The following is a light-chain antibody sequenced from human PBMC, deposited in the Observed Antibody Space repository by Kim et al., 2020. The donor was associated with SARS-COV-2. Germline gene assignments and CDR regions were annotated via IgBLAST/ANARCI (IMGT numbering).Light chain of an antibody. CDR2: GKN. CDR3: NSRDSSGNQWV. J-gene: IGLJ3*02. V-gene: IGLV3-19*01. CDR1: SLRSYY. Sequence: SSELTQDPAVSVALGQTVRITCRGDSLRSYYASWYQQKPGQAPVLVIYGKNNRPSGIPDRFSGSSSGNTASLTITGAQADGDADYLCNSRDSSGNQWVFG.